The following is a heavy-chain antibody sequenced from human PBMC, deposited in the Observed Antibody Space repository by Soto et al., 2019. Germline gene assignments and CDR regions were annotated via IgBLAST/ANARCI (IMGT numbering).Heavy chain of an antibody. Sequence: QVQLVQSGAEMRKPGSSLRVSCKASGGTFSDFAFSWVRQAPGQGLEWMGGIVPRFGSPNYAQKFGGRVTISADTYTSTVYMEVSSLRFDDTAVYFCARDRIQLRLGKYAFPGMDVWGQGTTITVSS. CDR2: IVPRFGSP. V-gene: IGHV1-69*06. CDR3: ARDRIQLRLGKYAFPGMDV. CDR1: GGTFSDFA. J-gene: IGHJ6*02. D-gene: IGHD3-16*01.